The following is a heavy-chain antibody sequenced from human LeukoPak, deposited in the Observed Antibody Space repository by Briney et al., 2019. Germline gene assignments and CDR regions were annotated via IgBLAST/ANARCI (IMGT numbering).Heavy chain of an antibody. D-gene: IGHD3-10*01. J-gene: IGHJ4*02. CDR1: GFTVSSNY. CDR3: AREYLAPIGELFVY. CDR2: IYSGGST. Sequence: GGSLRLSCAASGFTVSSNYMSWVRQAPGKGLEWVSVIYSGGSTYYADSVKGRFTISRDNSKNTLYLQMNSLRAEDTAVYYCAREYLAPIGELFVYWGQGTLVTVSS. V-gene: IGHV3-66*01.